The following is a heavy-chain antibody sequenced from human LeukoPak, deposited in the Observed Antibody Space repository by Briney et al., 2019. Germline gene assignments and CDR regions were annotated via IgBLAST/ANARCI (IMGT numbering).Heavy chain of an antibody. CDR2: IGTSGSSI. CDR1: GFTFSSYE. CDR3: ARDEKLRTGVWYFDY. J-gene: IGHJ4*02. V-gene: IGHV3-48*03. D-gene: IGHD7-27*01. Sequence: GGSLRLSCAASGFTFSSYEMIWVRQAPGKGLEWVSYIGTSGSSIYYADSVKGRFTISRDNAKNSLYLQMNSLRDEDTAVYYCARDEKLRTGVWYFDYWGQGALVTVSS.